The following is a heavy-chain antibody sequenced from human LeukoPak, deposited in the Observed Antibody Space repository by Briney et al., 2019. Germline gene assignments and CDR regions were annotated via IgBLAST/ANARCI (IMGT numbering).Heavy chain of an antibody. D-gene: IGHD1-26*01. CDR3: ARSKWRSGSYAFDI. Sequence: PSETLSLTCTVSGGSFSSSSYYWGWIRQPPGKGLEWIGSIYYSGSTYYNPSLQSRVTISVDTPKNQFSLKLSSVTAADTAVYYCARSKWRSGSYAFDIWGQGTMVTVSS. J-gene: IGHJ3*02. V-gene: IGHV4-39*07. CDR1: GGSFSSSSYY. CDR2: IYYSGST.